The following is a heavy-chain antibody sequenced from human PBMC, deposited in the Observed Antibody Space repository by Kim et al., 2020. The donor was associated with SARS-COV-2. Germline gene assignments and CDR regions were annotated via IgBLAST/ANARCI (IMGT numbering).Heavy chain of an antibody. V-gene: IGHV5-51*01. CDR3: ARLTGDFWSGYYPDY. CDR2: IYPGDSDT. J-gene: IGHJ4*02. D-gene: IGHD3-3*01. Sequence: GESLKISCKGSGYSFTSYWIGWVRQMPGKGLEWMGIIYPGDSDTRYSPSFQGQVTISADKSISTAYLQWSSLKASDTAMYYCARLTGDFWSGYYPDYWGQGTLVTVSS. CDR1: GYSFTSYW.